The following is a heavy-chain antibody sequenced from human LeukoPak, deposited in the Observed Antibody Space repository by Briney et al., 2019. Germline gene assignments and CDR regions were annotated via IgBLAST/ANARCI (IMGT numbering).Heavy chain of an antibody. J-gene: IGHJ3*02. CDR3: ARRGGIAAAGSNAFDI. CDR2: IYTSGST. CDR1: GGSISSGGYS. Sequence: SETLSLTCAVSGGSISSGGYSWSWIRQPAGKGLEWIGRIYTSGSTNYNPSLKSRVTMSVDTSKNQFSLKLSSVTAADTAVYYCARRGGIAAAGSNAFDIWGQGTMVTVSS. V-gene: IGHV4-61*02. D-gene: IGHD6-13*01.